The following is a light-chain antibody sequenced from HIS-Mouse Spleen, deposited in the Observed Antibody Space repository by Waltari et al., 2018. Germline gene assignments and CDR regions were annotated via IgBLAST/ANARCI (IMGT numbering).Light chain of an antibody. V-gene: IGLV3-10*01. Sequence: SYELTQPPSVSVSPGQTARITCSGDALPKKYAYWYPQKSGQAPVLVIYEDSKRPSGIPERFSGSSSGTRATLTISGAQVEDEADYYCDSTDSSGNHRVFGGGTKLTVL. CDR2: EDS. J-gene: IGLJ2*01. CDR3: DSTDSSGNHRV. CDR1: ALPKKY.